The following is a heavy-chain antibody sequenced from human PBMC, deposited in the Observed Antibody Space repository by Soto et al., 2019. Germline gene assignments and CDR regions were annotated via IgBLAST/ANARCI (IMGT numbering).Heavy chain of an antibody. CDR2: IIPILGMA. D-gene: IGHD2-2*01. CDR3: ASSFVVVTGMDV. Sequence: QVQLVQSGAEVKNPGSSVKASCKASGGSFSSYTSSWVRQAPGQGLEWSGRIIPILGMANYAQKCQGRVTITADKTTSTADIELSRLISEDTAVYYCASSFVVVTGMDVWGQGTTVTVSS. V-gene: IGHV1-69*02. J-gene: IGHJ6*02. CDR1: GGSFSSYT.